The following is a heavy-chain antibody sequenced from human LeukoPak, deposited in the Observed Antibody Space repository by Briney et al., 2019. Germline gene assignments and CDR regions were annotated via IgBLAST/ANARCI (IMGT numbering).Heavy chain of an antibody. D-gene: IGHD7-27*01. CDR1: GFTFSVAW. CDR3: ITEPPGVVF. V-gene: IGHV3-15*01. Sequence: GGSLRLSCAASGFTFSVAWMNWVRQAPGKGLEWVGRIKSNTDGGATDYAAPVKDSFTISRNDSEKTLYLQMNSLETEDTAVYYCITEPPGVVFWGQGTLVTVSS. CDR2: IKSNTDGGAT. J-gene: IGHJ4*02.